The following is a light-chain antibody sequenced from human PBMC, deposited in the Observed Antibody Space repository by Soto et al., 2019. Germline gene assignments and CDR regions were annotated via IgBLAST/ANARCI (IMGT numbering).Light chain of an antibody. CDR1: SSDVGGYNY. V-gene: IGLV2-14*01. CDR2: EVS. CDR3: SSYTSRSTLV. J-gene: IGLJ2*01. Sequence: QSALTQPASVSGSPGQSITISCTGTSSDVGGYNYVSWYQQHPGIAPKLMISEVSNRPSGVSNRFSGSKSGNTASLTISGLQAEDEADYYCSSYTSRSTLVFGGGTKLTVL.